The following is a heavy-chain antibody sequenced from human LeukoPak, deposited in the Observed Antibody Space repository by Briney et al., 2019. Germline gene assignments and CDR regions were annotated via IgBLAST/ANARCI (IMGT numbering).Heavy chain of an antibody. Sequence: GGSLRLSCAASGFTFSDYYMSWIRQAPGKGLEWVSYISSSSSYTNYADSVKGRFTISRDNSKNTVSLQMNSLRAEDTAVYYCARVWGNRGSDYFDCWGQGTLVTVSS. V-gene: IGHV3-11*06. J-gene: IGHJ4*02. D-gene: IGHD3-10*01. CDR3: ARVWGNRGSDYFDC. CDR1: GFTFSDYY. CDR2: ISSSSSYT.